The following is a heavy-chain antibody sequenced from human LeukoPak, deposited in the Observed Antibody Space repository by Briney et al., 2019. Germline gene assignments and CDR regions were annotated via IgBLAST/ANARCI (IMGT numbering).Heavy chain of an antibody. CDR3: AKDGIRYFDWLLYYFDY. Sequence: GGSLILSCAASGFTFSSYSMHWVRQAPGKGLEWVSSINRRSSYIYYADSVKGRFTISRDTAKNSLYLQMNSLRAEDTAFYYQAKDGIRYFDWLLYYFDYWGQGTLVTVSS. CDR1: GFTFSSYS. D-gene: IGHD3-9*01. V-gene: IGHV3-21*01. J-gene: IGHJ4*02. CDR2: INRRSSYI.